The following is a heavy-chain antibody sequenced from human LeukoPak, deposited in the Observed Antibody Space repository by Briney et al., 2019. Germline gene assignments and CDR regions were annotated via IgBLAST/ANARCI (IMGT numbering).Heavy chain of an antibody. D-gene: IGHD3-22*01. CDR2: ISSSSSTI. J-gene: IGHJ3*02. Sequence: GGSLRLSCAASGFTFSSYSMNWVRQAPGKGLEWVSYISSSSSTIYYAGSVKGRFTTSRDNAKNSLYLQMNSLRAEDTAVYYCARDLDYYDGPGGDSFDICGQGTVVTVSS. V-gene: IGHV3-48*01. CDR3: ARDLDYYDGPGGDSFDI. CDR1: GFTFSSYS.